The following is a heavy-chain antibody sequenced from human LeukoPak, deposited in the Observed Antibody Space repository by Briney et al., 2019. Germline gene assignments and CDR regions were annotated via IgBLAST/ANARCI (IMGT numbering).Heavy chain of an antibody. J-gene: IGHJ2*01. V-gene: IGHV5-51*03. CDR3: ARRTVTRYAWYFDL. Sequence: KPGESLTISCKGSGYSFTSYWIGWVRQMPGKGLEWMGIIYPGDSDTIYSPSFQGQVTISADKSISTAYLQWSSLKASDTAMYYCARRTVTRYAWYFDLWGRGTLVTVSS. D-gene: IGHD4-17*01. CDR2: IYPGDSDT. CDR1: GYSFTSYW.